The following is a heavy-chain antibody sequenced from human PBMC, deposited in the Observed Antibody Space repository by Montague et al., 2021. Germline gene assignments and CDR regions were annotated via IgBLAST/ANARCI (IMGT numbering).Heavy chain of an antibody. CDR1: DFTSSSYT. J-gene: IGHJ3*02. D-gene: IGHD3-10*01. CDR3: ARENWGSGRAFDT. V-gene: IGHV3-21*01. CDR2: ISGKSSYI. Sequence: SLRLSCAAFDFTSSSYTINWVRQAPGEGLEWVSYISGKSSYIYYAASVKGRFTISRDNAKNSLFLQMNSLRAEDTAVYYCARENWGSGRAFDTWGQGTMVTVSS.